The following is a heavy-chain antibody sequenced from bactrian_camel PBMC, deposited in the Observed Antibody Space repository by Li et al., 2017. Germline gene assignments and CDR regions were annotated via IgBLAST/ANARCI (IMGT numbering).Heavy chain of an antibody. Sequence: SVQAGGSLRLSCVASSSTYSGYCQGWFRQTPGKGREGVAAIDSDGNTRYADSVKDRFTISRDKAKNTLYLQMDSLKPEDTAMYYCASDFRAPPRCVRVRWWVRPLDTGARGPRSPSP. D-gene: IGHD6*01. CDR2: IDSDGNT. J-gene: IGHJ4*01. V-gene: IGHV3S41*01. CDR1: SSTYSGYC. CDR3: ASDFRAPPRCVRVRWWVRPLDT.